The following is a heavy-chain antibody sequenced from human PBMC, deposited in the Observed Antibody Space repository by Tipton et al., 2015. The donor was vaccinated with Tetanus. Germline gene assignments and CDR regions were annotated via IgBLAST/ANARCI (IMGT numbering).Heavy chain of an antibody. D-gene: IGHD2-21*02. Sequence: SLRLSCAASGFTFSDFGMHWVRQAPGKGLEWVALIASDGSNKYYADSVKGRFTISRDNAKNSLYLQMISLRAEDTAVYSCARGMAEASNCGGDCYSDYWGQGTLVTVSS. V-gene: IGHV3-30*03. CDR3: ARGMAEASNCGGDCYSDY. CDR1: GFTFSDFG. J-gene: IGHJ4*02. CDR2: IASDGSNK.